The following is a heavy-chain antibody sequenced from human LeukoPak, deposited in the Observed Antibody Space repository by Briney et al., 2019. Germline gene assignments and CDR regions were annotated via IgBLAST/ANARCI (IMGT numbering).Heavy chain of an antibody. Sequence: ASVKVSCKASGYTFTSYYTHWVRQAPGQGLEWMGIINPSGGSTSYAQKFQGRVTMTRDTSTSTVYVELSSLRSEDTAVYYCAVAGYGRRFDYWGQGTLVTVSS. CDR1: GYTFTSYY. V-gene: IGHV1-46*01. D-gene: IGHD5-18*01. CDR2: INPSGGST. CDR3: AVAGYGRRFDY. J-gene: IGHJ4*02.